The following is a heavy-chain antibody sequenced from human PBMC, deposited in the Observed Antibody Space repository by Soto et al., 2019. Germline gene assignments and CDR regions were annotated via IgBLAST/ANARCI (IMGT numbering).Heavy chain of an antibody. CDR1: GFIFSSYP. D-gene: IGHD4-17*01. V-gene: IGHV3-30-3*01. Sequence: QVQLVESGGGVVQPGRSLRLSCAASGFIFSSYPMHWVRQAPGKGLEWVAVISDDGNTKYYAYSVKGRFTISRDKSKNTLYLQMNSLSAEDTAVYYCTRADVTVTLSVFDPWGQGTLVTVSS. CDR3: TRADVTVTLSVFDP. J-gene: IGHJ5*02. CDR2: ISDDGNTK.